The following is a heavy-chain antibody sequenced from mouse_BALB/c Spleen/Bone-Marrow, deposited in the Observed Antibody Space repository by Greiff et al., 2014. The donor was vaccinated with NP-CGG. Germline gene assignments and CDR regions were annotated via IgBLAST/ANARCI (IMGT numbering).Heavy chain of an antibody. Sequence: EVNLVESGGGLVQPGGSLRLSCATSGFTFTDYYMNWVRQPPGKALEWLGFIRNKANGYTTEYSASVKGRFTISRDISQSILYLQMNTLRAEGSATYYCARDMGGLLFDYWGQGTTLTVSS. D-gene: IGHD2-3*01. CDR2: IRNKANGYTT. J-gene: IGHJ2*01. CDR3: ARDMGGLLFDY. V-gene: IGHV7-3*02. CDR1: GFTFTDYY.